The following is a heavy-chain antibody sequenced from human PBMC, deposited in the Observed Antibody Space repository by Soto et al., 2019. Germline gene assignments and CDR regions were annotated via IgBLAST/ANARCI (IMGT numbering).Heavy chain of an antibody. CDR2: INAHSGGT. J-gene: IGHJ5*02. V-gene: IGHV1-2*02. CDR1: GFSFTGYY. D-gene: IGHD6-6*01. CDR3: AKDLTRQLAYWLDP. Sequence: ASVKVSCKASGFSFTGYYIHWLRQAPGQGLEWMGWINAHSGGTEYAQKSQGRVTLTRDTSIATAYLTLTSLTSDDTALYYCAKDLTRQLAYWLDPWGQGTQVTVSS.